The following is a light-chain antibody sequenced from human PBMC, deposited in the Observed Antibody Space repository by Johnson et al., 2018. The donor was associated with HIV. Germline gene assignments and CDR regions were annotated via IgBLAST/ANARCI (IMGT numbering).Light chain of an antibody. CDR3: GTWGSSLSTKV. J-gene: IGLJ1*01. Sequence: QSVLTQPPSVSAAPGQKVTISCSGSSSNIGNNYVSWYQQLPETAPKLLIYDNNKRPSGIPDRFSGSKSGTSATLGITGLQTGDEADYYCGTWGSSLSTKVFGTGTKVTVL. CDR1: SSNIGNNY. V-gene: IGLV1-51*01. CDR2: DNN.